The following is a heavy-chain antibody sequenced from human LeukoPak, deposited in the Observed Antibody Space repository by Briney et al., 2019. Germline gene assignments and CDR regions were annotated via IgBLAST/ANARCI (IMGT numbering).Heavy chain of an antibody. J-gene: IGHJ4*02. CDR2: ISAYNGIT. Sequence: AASVKVSCEASGYTFTSYGISWVRQAPGQGLEWMGWISAYNGITNYAQKLQGRVTMTTDTSTSTAYMELRSLRSDDTAVYYCARDLRDLVFDYWGQGTLVTVSS. V-gene: IGHV1-18*01. CDR1: GYTFTSYG. CDR3: ARDLRDLVFDY. D-gene: IGHD2-8*02.